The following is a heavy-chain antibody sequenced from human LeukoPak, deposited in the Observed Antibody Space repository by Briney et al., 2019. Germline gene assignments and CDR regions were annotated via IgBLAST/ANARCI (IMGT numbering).Heavy chain of an antibody. CDR3: VKGDWYFES. J-gene: IGHJ4*02. CDR1: GFNFGDSR. CDR2: VNQDGTEK. Sequence: GSLRLSCAASGFNFGDSRMTWVRQAPGKGLQWVANVNQDGTEKHFLDSVEGRFTISRGNAKKSLYLQMSSLRPEDTALYFCVKGDWYFESWGQGTLVTVSS. V-gene: IGHV3-7*04. D-gene: IGHD2-21*01.